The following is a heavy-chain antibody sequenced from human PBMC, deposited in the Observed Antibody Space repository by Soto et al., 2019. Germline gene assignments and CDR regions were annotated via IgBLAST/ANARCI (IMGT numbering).Heavy chain of an antibody. V-gene: IGHV5-51*01. D-gene: IGHD6-19*01. CDR2: IYPADSDA. Sequence: PGESLKISCKIFGYRFTSYWIGWVRQMPGKGLEGMGIIYPADSDARYRQSFQGQVTISADKSISTAYLQWSSLKASDTGMYYCARVQYSSGWYFDYWGRGTLVTVSS. CDR3: ARVQYSSGWYFDY. J-gene: IGHJ4*02. CDR1: GYRFTSYW.